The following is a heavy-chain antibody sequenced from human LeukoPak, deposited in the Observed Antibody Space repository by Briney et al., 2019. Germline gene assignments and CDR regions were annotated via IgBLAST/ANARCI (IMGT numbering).Heavy chain of an antibody. CDR3: TREVGTRSPY. D-gene: IGHD2-8*01. Sequence: PGRSLRLSCTTSGFSFGDSAMGWVRQAPGKGLEWLGFIKSAHYGGTTEYVASVRGRFTISRDDSKSIAYLQMNSLKTEDTAVYYCTREVGTRSPYWGQGTLVTVSS. V-gene: IGHV3-49*04. CDR2: IKSAHYGGTT. J-gene: IGHJ4*02. CDR1: GFSFGDSA.